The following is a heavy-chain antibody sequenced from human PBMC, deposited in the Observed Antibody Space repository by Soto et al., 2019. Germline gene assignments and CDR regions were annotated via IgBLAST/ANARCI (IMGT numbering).Heavy chain of an antibody. CDR1: GFTFSSYD. D-gene: IGHD6-6*01. Sequence: GGSLRLSCAASGFTFSSYDMRWVRQATGKGLEWVSAIGTAGDTYYPGTVKGQFTIDRENTKNTLYLQMNSLRAGDTAVYYCARAVWGGSSVAARPAYYYYYGMDVWGQGTTVTVSS. V-gene: IGHV3-13*01. J-gene: IGHJ6*02. CDR2: IGTAGDT. CDR3: ARAVWGGSSVAARPAYYYYYGMDV.